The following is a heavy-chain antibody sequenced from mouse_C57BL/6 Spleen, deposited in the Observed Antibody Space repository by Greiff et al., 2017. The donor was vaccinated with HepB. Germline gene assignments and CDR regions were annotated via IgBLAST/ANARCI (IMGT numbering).Heavy chain of an antibody. CDR1: GYTFTSYW. CDR2: IYPSDSET. V-gene: IGHV1-61*01. J-gene: IGHJ3*01. CDR3: ARSEDYDLAWFAY. Sequence: QVQLQQPGAELVRPESSVKLSCKASGYTFTSYWMDWVKQRPGQGLEWIGNIYPSDSETHYNQKFKDKATLTVDKSSSTAYMQLSSLTSEDSAVYYCARSEDYDLAWFAYWGQGTLVTVSA. D-gene: IGHD2-4*01.